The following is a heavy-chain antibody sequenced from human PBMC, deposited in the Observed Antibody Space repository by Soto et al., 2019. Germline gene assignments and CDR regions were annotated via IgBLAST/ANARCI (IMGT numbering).Heavy chain of an antibody. J-gene: IGHJ5*02. D-gene: IGHD3-10*01. CDR2: INPSDNSI. CDR3: ARARGWFDP. Sequence: QVQLVQSGAEVKKPGASVKVSCKASGYTFTSYYMHWVRQAPGQGLEWMGVINPSDNSITYAQKFQGRVTMTSDTSTSTVYMELTSLRSDDTTMYYCARARGWFDPWGQGTLVTVSS. CDR1: GYTFTSYY. V-gene: IGHV1-46*01.